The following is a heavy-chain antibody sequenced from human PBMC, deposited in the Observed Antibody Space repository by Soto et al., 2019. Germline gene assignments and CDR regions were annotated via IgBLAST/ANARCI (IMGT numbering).Heavy chain of an antibody. J-gene: IGHJ6*02. CDR3: ARERIAARRGYYYYYSMDV. V-gene: IGHV3-48*03. D-gene: IGHD6-6*01. CDR2: ISSSGSTI. CDR1: GFTFSSYE. Sequence: EVQLVESGGGLVQPGGSLRLSCAASGFTFSSYEMNWVRQAPGKGLEWVSYISSSGSTIYYADSVKGRFTISRDNAKNSLYMQMNSLRAEDTAVYYCARERIAARRGYYYYYSMDVWGQGTTVTVSS.